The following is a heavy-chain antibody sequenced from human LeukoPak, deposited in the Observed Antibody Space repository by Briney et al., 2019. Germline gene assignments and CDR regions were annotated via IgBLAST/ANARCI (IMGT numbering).Heavy chain of an antibody. V-gene: IGHV3-7*01. D-gene: IGHD5-12*01. J-gene: IGHJ4*02. Sequence: GGSLRLSCAASGFTFSNYWMNWVRQAPGKGLEWVAHINQDGSEEHYMDSVKARFIISRDNAKNSLSLQMDSLRAEDTAVYYCVRDGGVSGYDLLDYWGQGTLVTVSS. CDR1: GFTFSNYW. CDR3: VRDGGVSGYDLLDY. CDR2: INQDGSEE.